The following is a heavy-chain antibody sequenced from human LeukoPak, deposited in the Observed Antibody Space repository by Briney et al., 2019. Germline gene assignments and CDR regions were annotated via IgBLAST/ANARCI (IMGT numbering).Heavy chain of an antibody. V-gene: IGHV4-61*08. D-gene: IGHD6-13*01. CDR3: ARVGSAGSFDY. CDR2: IYYSGST. J-gene: IGHJ4*02. Sequence: SETLSLTCTVSGGSVSSGDYYWSWIRQPPGKGLEWIGYIYYSGSTNYNPSLKSRVTISVDTSKNQFTLKLSSVTAADTAVYYCARVGSAGSFDYWGQGTLVTVSS. CDR1: GGSVSSGDYY.